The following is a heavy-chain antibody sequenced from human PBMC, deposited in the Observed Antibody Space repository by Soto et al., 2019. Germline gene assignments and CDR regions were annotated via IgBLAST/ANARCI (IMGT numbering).Heavy chain of an antibody. CDR3: SKVIYDSSGYYPGAGMDV. CDR1: GFTFSSYG. CDR2: IAYDGSNK. J-gene: IGHJ6*02. Sequence: QVQLVESGGRVVQPGRSLRLSCAASGFTFSSYGMHWVRQAPGKGLEWVAVIAYDGSNKYYADSVKGRFTISRDNSKNTLYLQMNSLRADDTAVYYCSKVIYDSSGYYPGAGMDVWGQGTTVTVSS. V-gene: IGHV3-30*18. D-gene: IGHD3-22*01.